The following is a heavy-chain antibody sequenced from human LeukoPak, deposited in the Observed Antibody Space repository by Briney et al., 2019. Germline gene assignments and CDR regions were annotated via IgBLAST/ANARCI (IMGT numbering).Heavy chain of an antibody. Sequence: ASVKVSRRASGYTFTSHYMHWVRQAPGQGLEWMGIINPSAGSTSYPQKFQGRVTMTRDTSTSTVYMELSSLRSEDTAVYYCAAPGASGFVGNFWSGPLDYWGQGTLVTVSS. CDR1: GYTFTSHY. CDR2: INPSAGST. V-gene: IGHV1-46*01. J-gene: IGHJ4*02. D-gene: IGHD3-3*01. CDR3: AAPGASGFVGNFWSGPLDY.